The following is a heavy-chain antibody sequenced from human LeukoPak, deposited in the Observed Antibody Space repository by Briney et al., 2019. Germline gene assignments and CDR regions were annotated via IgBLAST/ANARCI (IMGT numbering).Heavy chain of an antibody. J-gene: IGHJ4*02. CDR1: GFTFSTYW. CDR3: ARDRRSAMKSSGYFDY. D-gene: IGHD3-22*01. V-gene: IGHV3-33*08. Sequence: GGSLRLSCAASGFTFSTYWMHWVRQAPGKGLEWVAVIWYDGSNKYYADSVKGRFTISRDNSKNTLYLQMNSLRAEDTAVYYCARDRRSAMKSSGYFDYWGQGTLVTVSS. CDR2: IWYDGSNK.